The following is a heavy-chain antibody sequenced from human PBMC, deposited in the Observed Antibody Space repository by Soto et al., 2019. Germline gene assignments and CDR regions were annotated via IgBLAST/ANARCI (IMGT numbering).Heavy chain of an antibody. Sequence: SVKVSCKASGGTLSTYTITWVRQAPGQGLEWMGRIIPIIGIINYAQKFQGRVTITADKFTGTAYMELTRLRSDDTAVYYCAGDPDSHYNDSHASSYPWGQ. J-gene: IGHJ5*01. CDR2: IIPIIGII. CDR1: GGTLSTYT. CDR3: AGDPDSHYNDSHASSYP. D-gene: IGHD3-22*01. V-gene: IGHV1-69*04.